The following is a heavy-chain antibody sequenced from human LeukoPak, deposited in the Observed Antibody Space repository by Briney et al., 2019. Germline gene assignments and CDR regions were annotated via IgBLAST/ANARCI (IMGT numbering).Heavy chain of an antibody. D-gene: IGHD6-19*01. V-gene: IGHV3-23*01. Sequence: GGSLRLSCAASGFTLTSYAMSWVRQAPGKGLEWVSTFVGSGGGTSYADSVKGRFTISRDNSKNTLYLQMNSRRAGDTAVYYCAKASGWDYYYDLDVWGQGTPVSVSS. CDR3: AKASGWDYYYDLDV. CDR2: FVGSGGGT. CDR1: GFTLTSYA. J-gene: IGHJ6*02.